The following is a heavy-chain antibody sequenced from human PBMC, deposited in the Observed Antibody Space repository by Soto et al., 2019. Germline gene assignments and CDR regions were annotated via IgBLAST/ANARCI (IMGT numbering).Heavy chain of an antibody. CDR2: IKHSGST. Sequence: SETLSFTCAADGGSFSGYYWSWIRQPPGQGLEWFGEIKHSGSTNYNPSLKSRVTISVDTAKNQFSLKLSSVTAADTAVYYCARGKPAMRWSGYYGVYYHYGMGVWGQGTTVTVSS. CDR3: ARGKPAMRWSGYYGVYYHYGMGV. CDR1: GGSFSGYY. D-gene: IGHD3-3*01. J-gene: IGHJ6*02. V-gene: IGHV4-34*01.